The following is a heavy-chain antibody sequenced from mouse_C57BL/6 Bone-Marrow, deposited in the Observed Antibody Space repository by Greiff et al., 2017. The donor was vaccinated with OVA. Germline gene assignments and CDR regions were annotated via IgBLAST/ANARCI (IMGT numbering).Heavy chain of an antibody. CDR3: ARRKAYDYDWYFDV. D-gene: IGHD2-4*01. Sequence: QVQLQQPGAELVMPGASVKLSCKASGYTFTSYWMHWVKQRPGQGLEWIGEIDPSDSYTNYNQKFKGKSTLTVDKSSSTAYMQLSSLTSEDSAVYYCARRKAYDYDWYFDVWGTGTTVTVSS. CDR2: IDPSDSYT. V-gene: IGHV1-69*01. CDR1: GYTFTSYW. J-gene: IGHJ1*03.